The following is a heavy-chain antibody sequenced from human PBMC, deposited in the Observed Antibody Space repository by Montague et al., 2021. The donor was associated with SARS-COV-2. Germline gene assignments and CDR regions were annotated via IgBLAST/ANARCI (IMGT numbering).Heavy chain of an antibody. J-gene: IGHJ6*02. V-gene: IGHV4-39*07. D-gene: IGHD3-9*01. CDR2: IYYSGST. CDR3: ARDASLLFEILFCPRHYYYGMDV. CDR1: GGSISSSSYY. Sequence: SETLSLTCTVSGGSISSSSYYWGWIRQPPGKGLEWVGSIYYSGSTYYNPSLKSRVTISVDTSKNQFSLKLSSVTAADTAVYYCARDASLLFEILFCPRHYYYGMDVWGQGTTVTVSS.